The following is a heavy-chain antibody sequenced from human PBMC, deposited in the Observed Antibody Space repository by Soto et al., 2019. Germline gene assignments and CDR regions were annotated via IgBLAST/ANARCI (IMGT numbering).Heavy chain of an antibody. J-gene: IGHJ6*02. Sequence: QVQLVESGGGVVQPGRSLRPSCAASGFTFSSYGMHWVRQAPGKGLEWVAVISYDGSNKYYADSVKGRFTISRDNSKNTLYLQMNSLRAEDTAVYYCAKDAEGRTAIGFLEWLNYYYGMDVWGQGTTVTVSS. CDR3: AKDAEGRTAIGFLEWLNYYYGMDV. D-gene: IGHD3-3*02. CDR2: ISYDGSNK. CDR1: GFTFSSYG. V-gene: IGHV3-30*18.